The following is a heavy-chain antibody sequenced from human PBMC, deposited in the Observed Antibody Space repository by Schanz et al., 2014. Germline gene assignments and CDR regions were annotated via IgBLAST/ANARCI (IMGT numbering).Heavy chain of an antibody. CDR1: GFDFNSYS. Sequence: VQLVESGGGLVQPGGSLRLSCEASGFDFNSYSMNWVRQVPGKGLEWVSALSGSGGSTYYADSVKGRFTISRDNSENTLYLQMNSLSADDTAVFYCAKGMGYCSGGTCYDYYYYGLDVWGQGTTVTVSS. V-gene: IGHV3-23*04. CDR3: AKGMGYCSGGTCYDYYYYGLDV. CDR2: LSGSGGST. D-gene: IGHD2-15*01. J-gene: IGHJ6*02.